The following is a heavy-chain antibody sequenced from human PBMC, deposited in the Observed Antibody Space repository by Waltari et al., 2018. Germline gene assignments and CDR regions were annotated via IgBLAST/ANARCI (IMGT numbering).Heavy chain of an antibody. CDR3: ARGEVGPTYPGWFDP. Sequence: QVQLQQWGAGLLKPSETLSLTCAVYGGSFSGYYWSWIRQPPGKGLEWIGEINHSGSTNYSPSRKSRVTISVDTSKNQFSLKLSSVTAADTAVYYCARGEVGPTYPGWFDPWGQGTLVTVSS. V-gene: IGHV4-34*01. CDR1: GGSFSGYY. CDR2: INHSGST. D-gene: IGHD1-26*01. J-gene: IGHJ5*02.